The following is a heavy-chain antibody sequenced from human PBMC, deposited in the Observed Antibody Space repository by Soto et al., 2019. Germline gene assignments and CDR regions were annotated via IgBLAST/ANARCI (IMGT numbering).Heavy chain of an antibody. CDR1: GFSLSTSGVG. D-gene: IGHD4-17*01. J-gene: IGHJ5*02. CDR2: IYWNDDK. Sequence: QITLKESGPTLVKPTQTLTLTCTFSGFSLSTSGVGVGWIRQPPGKALEWLALIYWNDDKRYSPSLKSRLTITKDTSKNQVVLTMTNMDPVDTATYYWARMREYGDFNWFDPWGQGTLVTVSS. V-gene: IGHV2-5*01. CDR3: ARMREYGDFNWFDP.